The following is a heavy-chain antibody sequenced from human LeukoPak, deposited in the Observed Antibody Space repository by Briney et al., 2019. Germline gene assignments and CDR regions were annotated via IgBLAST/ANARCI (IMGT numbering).Heavy chain of an antibody. Sequence: PGGSLRLSCAASGFTFSSYAMSWVRQAPGKGLEWVSSISGSGGSTYYADSVKGRFTISRDNSKNTLYLQMNSLRAEDTAVYYCAKVLRFLEWFLYWGQGTLVTVSS. V-gene: IGHV3-23*01. CDR1: GFTFSSYA. CDR3: AKVLRFLEWFLY. CDR2: ISGSGGST. D-gene: IGHD3-3*01. J-gene: IGHJ4*02.